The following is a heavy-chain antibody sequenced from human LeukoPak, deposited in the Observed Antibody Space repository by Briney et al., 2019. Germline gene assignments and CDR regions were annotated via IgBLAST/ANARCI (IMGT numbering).Heavy chain of an antibody. J-gene: IGHJ4*02. D-gene: IGHD4-17*01. CDR2: IYHSGST. CDR1: GDSISSNNW. CDR3: ARVADGDYPYYFDY. Sequence: SGTLSLTCAVSGDSISSNNWWSWVRQPPGKGLEWIGEIYHSGSTNYNPSLKSRVTISVDKSKNQFSLKLSSVTAADTAVYYCARVADGDYPYYFDYWGQGTLVTVSS. V-gene: IGHV4-4*02.